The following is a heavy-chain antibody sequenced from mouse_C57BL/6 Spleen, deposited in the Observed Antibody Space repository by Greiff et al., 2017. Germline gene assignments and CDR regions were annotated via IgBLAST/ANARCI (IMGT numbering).Heavy chain of an antibody. V-gene: IGHV1-53*01. D-gene: IGHD2-3*01. Sequence: QVQLQQPGTELVKPGASVKLSCKASGYTFTSYWMHWVKQRPGQGLEWIGNINPSNGGTNYNEKFKSKATLTVDKSSSTAYMQLSSLTSEGSAVYYCAREGDGYYQRYAVDDWGQGTSVTVSS. CDR2: INPSNGGT. J-gene: IGHJ4*01. CDR1: GYTFTSYW. CDR3: AREGDGYYQRYAVDD.